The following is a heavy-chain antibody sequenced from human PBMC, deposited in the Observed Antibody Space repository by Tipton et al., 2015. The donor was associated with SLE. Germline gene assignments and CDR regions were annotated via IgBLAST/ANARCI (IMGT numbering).Heavy chain of an antibody. CDR3: AKGEYGGHDYGLDY. Sequence: SLRLSCAAPRFTFSSYAMHWVRQAPGKGLEWVAFIRFDGGDDSYADSVKGRFTISRDNSKNTLYLQMNSLRAEDTAVYYCAKGEYGGHDYGLDYWGQGALVTVSS. J-gene: IGHJ4*02. CDR1: RFTFSSYA. D-gene: IGHD5-12*01. CDR2: IRFDGGDD. V-gene: IGHV3-30*02.